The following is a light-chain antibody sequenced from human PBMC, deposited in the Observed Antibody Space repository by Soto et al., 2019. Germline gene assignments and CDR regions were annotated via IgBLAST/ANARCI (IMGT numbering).Light chain of an antibody. Sequence: EIVLTQPPATLSLSPGERATLSCRASQSVSSYLAWYQQRPGQPPRLLIYDASNRATGIPARFSGSGSGTDFTLTISSLEPEDFAIYYCQQRSGWPPLFTFGPGTKVDI. CDR1: QSVSSY. V-gene: IGKV3-11*01. CDR2: DAS. CDR3: QQRSGWPPLFT. J-gene: IGKJ3*01.